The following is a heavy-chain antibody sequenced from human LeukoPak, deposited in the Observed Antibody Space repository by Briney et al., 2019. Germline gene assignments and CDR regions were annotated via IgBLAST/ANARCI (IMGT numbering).Heavy chain of an antibody. J-gene: IGHJ4*02. D-gene: IGHD2-21*02. CDR1: GFTFSNYA. CDR2: ISGSGGST. V-gene: IGHV3-23*01. Sequence: GGSLRLSCVASGFTFSNYAMSWVRQAPGKGLEWVSAISGSGGSTYYADSVKGRFTISRDNSKNTLYLQMNSLRAEDTAVYYCAKDPNCGGDCYSLPPAHWGQGTLVTVSS. CDR3: AKDPNCGGDCYSLPPAH.